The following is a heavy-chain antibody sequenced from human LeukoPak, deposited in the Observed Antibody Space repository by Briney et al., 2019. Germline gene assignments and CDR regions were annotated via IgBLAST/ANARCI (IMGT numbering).Heavy chain of an antibody. D-gene: IGHD3-22*01. CDR2: ISGSGGST. Sequence: GGSLRLSCAASGFTVSSNYMSWVRQAPGKGLEWVSAISGSGGSTYYADSVKGRFTISRDNSKNTLYLQMNSLRAEDTAVYYCAKDPSAMIVALWGQGTLVTVSS. J-gene: IGHJ4*02. CDR3: AKDPSAMIVAL. CDR1: GFTVSSNY. V-gene: IGHV3-23*01.